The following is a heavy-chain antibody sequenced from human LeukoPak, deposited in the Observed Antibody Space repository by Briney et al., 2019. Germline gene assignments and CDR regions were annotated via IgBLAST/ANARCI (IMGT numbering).Heavy chain of an antibody. CDR1: GGSFSGYY. V-gene: IGHV4-34*01. CDR2: INHSGST. CDR3: ARHKGMVRGVIEPSYYYYMDV. J-gene: IGHJ6*03. D-gene: IGHD3-10*01. Sequence: SETLSLTCAVYGGSFSGYYWSWIRQPPGKGLEWIGEINHSGSTNYNPSLKSRVTISVDTSKNQFSLKLSSVTAADTAVYYCARHKGMVRGVIEPSYYYYMDVWGKGTTVTVSS.